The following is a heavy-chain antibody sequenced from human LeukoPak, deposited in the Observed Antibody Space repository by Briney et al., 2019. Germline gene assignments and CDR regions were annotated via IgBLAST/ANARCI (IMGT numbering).Heavy chain of an antibody. D-gene: IGHD7-27*01. Sequence: PSETLSLTRTVSGGSISSGGYYWSWIRQHPGKGLEWIGYTYYSGSTYYNPSLKSRVTISVDTSKNQFSLKLSSVTAADTAVYYCAREGTGHFDYWGQGTLVTVSS. CDR1: GGSISSGGYY. CDR2: TYYSGST. V-gene: IGHV4-31*03. J-gene: IGHJ4*02. CDR3: AREGTGHFDY.